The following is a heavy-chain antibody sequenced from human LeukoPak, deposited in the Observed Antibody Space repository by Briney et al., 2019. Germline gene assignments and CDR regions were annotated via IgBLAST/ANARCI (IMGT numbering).Heavy chain of an antibody. CDR3: ASLAVAGLSEGY. Sequence: SQTLSLTCTVSGGSISSGDYYWAWIRQPPGKGLEWIASIYYSGSTYYNPSLKSRVTISVDTSRNQFSLKLSSVTAADTAVYYCASLAVAGLSEGYWGQGTLVIVSS. D-gene: IGHD6-19*01. J-gene: IGHJ4*02. CDR2: IYYSGST. V-gene: IGHV4-39*01. CDR1: GGSISSGDYY.